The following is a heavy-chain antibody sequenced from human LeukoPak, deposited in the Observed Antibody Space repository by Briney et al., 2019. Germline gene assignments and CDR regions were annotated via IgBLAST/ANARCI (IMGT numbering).Heavy chain of an antibody. J-gene: IGHJ4*02. CDR2: IYYSGST. CDR1: GGSISSSSYY. CDR3: ARATRPRGDFDY. V-gene: IGHV4-39*07. D-gene: IGHD6-6*01. Sequence: PSETLSLTCTVSGGSISSSSYYWGWIRQPPGKGLEWIGSIYYSGSTYYNPSLKSRVTISVDTSKSQFSLILSSVTAADTAVYYCARATRPRGDFDYWGQGTLVTVSS.